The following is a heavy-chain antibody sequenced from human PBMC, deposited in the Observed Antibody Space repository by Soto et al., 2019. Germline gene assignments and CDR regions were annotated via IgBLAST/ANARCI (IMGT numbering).Heavy chain of an antibody. V-gene: IGHV4-34*01. J-gene: IGHJ6*02. CDR3: ARGRYYDFWSGYRRDYYGMDV. Sequence: SETLSLTCAVYGGSFSGYYWSWIRQPPGKGLEWIGEINHSGSTNYNPSLKSRVTISVDTSKNQFSLKLSSATAADTAVYYCARGRYYDFWSGYRRDYYGMDVWGQGTTVTVSS. CDR1: GGSFSGYY. CDR2: INHSGST. D-gene: IGHD3-3*01.